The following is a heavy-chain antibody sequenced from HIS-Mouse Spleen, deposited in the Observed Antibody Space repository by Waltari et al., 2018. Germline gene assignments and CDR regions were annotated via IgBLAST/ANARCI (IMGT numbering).Heavy chain of an antibody. CDR1: GGSFSGYY. CDR3: ARDSLVIRYYFDY. D-gene: IGHD3-9*01. CDR2: INHSGST. Sequence: QVQLQQWGAGLLKPSETLSLTCAVYGGSFSGYYWSWIRQPPGKGLEWIGEINHSGSTTYNPSLKSRVTISVDPSKNQFSLKLSSVTAADTAVYYCARDSLVIRYYFDYWGQGTLVTVSS. V-gene: IGHV4-34*01. J-gene: IGHJ4*02.